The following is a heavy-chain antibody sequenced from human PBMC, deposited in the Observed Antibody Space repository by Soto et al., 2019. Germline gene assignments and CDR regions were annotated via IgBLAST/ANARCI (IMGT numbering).Heavy chain of an antibody. V-gene: IGHV4-4*02. D-gene: IGHD2-2*01. Sequence: PSETLSLTCSVYGGSISSNKWWSWVRQPPGKGLEWIGEIYHSGSTNYNPSLKSRVTISLDKSKNQFSLKLTSVTAADSAVYYCARDEHIVVVPTSLRAMDVWGQGTTVTVS. CDR2: IYHSGST. CDR1: GGSISSNKW. CDR3: ARDEHIVVVPTSLRAMDV. J-gene: IGHJ6*02.